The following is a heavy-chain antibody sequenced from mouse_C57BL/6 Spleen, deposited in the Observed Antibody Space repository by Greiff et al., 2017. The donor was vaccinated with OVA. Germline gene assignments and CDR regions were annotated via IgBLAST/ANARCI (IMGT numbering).Heavy chain of an antibody. CDR1: GFTFSSYA. V-gene: IGHV5-4*01. J-gene: IGHJ2*01. Sequence: EVQGVESGGGLVKPGGSLKLSCAASGFTFSSYAMSWVRQTPEKRLEWVATISDGGSYTYYPDNVKGRFTISRDNAKNNLYLQMSHLKSEDTAMYYCARGGGYYPFDYWGQGTTLTVSS. CDR2: ISDGGSYT. D-gene: IGHD2-3*01. CDR3: ARGGGYYPFDY.